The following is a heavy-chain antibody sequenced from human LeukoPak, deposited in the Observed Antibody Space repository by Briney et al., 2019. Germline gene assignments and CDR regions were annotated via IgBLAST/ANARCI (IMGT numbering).Heavy chain of an antibody. CDR1: GGSISSYY. Sequence: SETLSLTCTVSGGSISSYYWSWIRQPPGKGLEWIGYIYYSGSTNYNPSLKSRVTISVDTSKNQFPLKLSSVTAADTAVYYCARLAGGYYYYGMDVWGQGTTVTVSS. CDR3: ARLAGGYYYYGMDV. CDR2: IYYSGST. J-gene: IGHJ6*02. V-gene: IGHV4-59*08.